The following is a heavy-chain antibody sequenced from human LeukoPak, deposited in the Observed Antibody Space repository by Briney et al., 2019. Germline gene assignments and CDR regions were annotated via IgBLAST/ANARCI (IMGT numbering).Heavy chain of an antibody. CDR1: GFTFSVYW. D-gene: IGHD3-22*01. CDR2: ISYDGSNK. Sequence: GGSLRLSCAASGFTFSVYWMHWVRQAPGKGLEWVAVISYDGSNKYYADSVKGRFTISRDNSKNTLYLQMNSLRAEDTAVYYCARKGYYYDSSGYQGAFDIWGQGTMVTVSS. CDR3: ARKGYYYDSSGYQGAFDI. J-gene: IGHJ3*02. V-gene: IGHV3-30-3*01.